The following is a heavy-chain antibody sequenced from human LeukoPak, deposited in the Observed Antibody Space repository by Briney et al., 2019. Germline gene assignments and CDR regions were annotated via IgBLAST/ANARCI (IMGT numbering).Heavy chain of an antibody. CDR1: GYTFTGYY. Sequence: ASVKVSCKTSGYTFTGYYIHWVRQAPGQGLEWVGWIDPNNGGTKFGLKFQGRVTMTRDTSLSTAYMELSSPRSDDTAVYYCAKDLSDAFEIWGQGTLVTVSS. CDR2: IDPNNGGT. V-gene: IGHV1-2*02. CDR3: AKDLSDAFEI. J-gene: IGHJ3*02.